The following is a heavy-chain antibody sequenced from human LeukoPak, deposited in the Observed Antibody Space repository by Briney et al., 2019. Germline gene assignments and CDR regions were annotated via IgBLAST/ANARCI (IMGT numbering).Heavy chain of an antibody. Sequence: PSETLSLTCAVYGGSFSGYYWSWIRQPPGKGLEWIGEINHSGSTNYNPPLKSRVTISVDTSKNQFSLKLSSVTAADTAVYYCARSAPYSIPGLLRRVYFDYWGQGTLVTVSS. J-gene: IGHJ4*02. CDR3: ARSAPYSIPGLLRRVYFDY. V-gene: IGHV4-34*01. CDR1: GGSFSGYY. CDR2: INHSGST. D-gene: IGHD6-13*01.